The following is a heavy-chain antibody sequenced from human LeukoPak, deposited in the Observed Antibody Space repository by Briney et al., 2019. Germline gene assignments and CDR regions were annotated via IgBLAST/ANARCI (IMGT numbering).Heavy chain of an antibody. D-gene: IGHD2-2*01. CDR3: AKDLRVIVVTYYMDV. J-gene: IGHJ6*03. CDR1: GFTFSSYG. CDR2: MSGNGGST. Sequence: PGGSLRLSCAASGFTFSSYGMTWVRQAPGKGLEWVSSMSGNGGSTYYTDPVKGRFTISRDNSKNTLYLQMNSLRAEDTAAYYCAKDLRVIVVTYYMDVWGKGTTVTVSS. V-gene: IGHV3-23*01.